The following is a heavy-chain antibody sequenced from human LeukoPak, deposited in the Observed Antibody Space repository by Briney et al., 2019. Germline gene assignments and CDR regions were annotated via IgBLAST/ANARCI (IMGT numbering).Heavy chain of an antibody. V-gene: IGHV4-59*01. CDR3: ARVDPDSSSTLEVFDY. J-gene: IGHJ4*02. Sequence: PSETLSLTCTVSGGSISSYCWSWIRQPPGKGLEWIGYIYYSGSTNYNPFLKSRVTISVDTSKNQFSLKLSSVTAADTAVYYCARVDPDSSSTLEVFDYWGQGTLVTVSS. CDR1: GGSISSYC. CDR2: IYYSGST. D-gene: IGHD6-6*01.